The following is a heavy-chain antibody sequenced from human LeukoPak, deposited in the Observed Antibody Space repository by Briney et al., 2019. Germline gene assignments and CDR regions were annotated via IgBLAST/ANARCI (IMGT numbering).Heavy chain of an antibody. D-gene: IGHD3-9*01. J-gene: IGHJ5*02. CDR1: GGSTGSSSFY. V-gene: IGHV4-39*07. CDR3: ARATGYYEYESFYFDP. CDR2: IYYSAST. Sequence: KPSEPLSLTCTVSGGSTGSSSFYWGWIRQPPGKGLEWIGNIYYSASTYYNPSLKSRVTISIDTSRNQFSLNLNSVTAADTAVYYCARATGYYEYESFYFDPWGQGTLVTVSS.